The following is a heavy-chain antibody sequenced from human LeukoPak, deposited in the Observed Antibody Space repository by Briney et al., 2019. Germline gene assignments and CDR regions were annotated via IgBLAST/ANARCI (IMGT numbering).Heavy chain of an antibody. D-gene: IGHD3-22*01. CDR2: ITSKTSGEAT. Sequence: GGSLRLSCAASGLTFCNAWMSWVRQAPGKGLEWVARITSKTSGEATDYAAPVRGRFTISRDDSKATLYLQMDSLETENTAIYYCTTYRYSYGSTGYSYFDYWGQGILVTVSS. V-gene: IGHV3-15*01. J-gene: IGHJ4*02. CDR3: TTYRYSYGSTGYSYFDY. CDR1: GLTFCNAW.